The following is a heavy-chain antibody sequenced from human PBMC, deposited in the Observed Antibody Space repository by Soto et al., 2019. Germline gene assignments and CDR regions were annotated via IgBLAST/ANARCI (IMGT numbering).Heavy chain of an antibody. CDR3: ARVGYYYDSGGYYFPAY. Sequence: QVQLQESGPGLVKPSETLSLTCSVSGGSISSYYWSWIRQPPGKGLEWLGNIYYTGTTNYNPSLKSQITMSVDTSKNQFSLKLSSVTAADTAVYYCARVGYYYDSGGYYFPAYWGRGTLTNVSS. CDR1: GGSISSYY. D-gene: IGHD3-22*01. V-gene: IGHV4-59*01. J-gene: IGHJ4*02. CDR2: IYYTGTT.